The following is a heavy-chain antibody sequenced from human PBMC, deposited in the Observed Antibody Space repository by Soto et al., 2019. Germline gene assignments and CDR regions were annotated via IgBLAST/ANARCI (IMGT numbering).Heavy chain of an antibody. D-gene: IGHD6-13*01. J-gene: IGHJ6*02. CDR2: IYYSGST. V-gene: IGHV4-39*01. CDR1: GGSISSSSYY. CDR3: ARLGELAAEVKNNWRYYYGMDV. Sequence: SETLSLTCTVSGGSISSSSYYWGWIRQPPGKGLEWIGSIYYSGSTYYNPSLKSRVTISVDTSKNQFSLKLSSVTAADTAVYYCARLGELAAEVKNNWRYYYGMDVWGQGTTVAVSS.